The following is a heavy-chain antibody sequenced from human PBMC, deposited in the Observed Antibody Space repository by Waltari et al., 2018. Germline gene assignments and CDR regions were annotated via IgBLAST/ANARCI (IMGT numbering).Heavy chain of an antibody. Sequence: QVQLVESGGGVVQLGRSLRLSCAASGFTFSSFGIHWVRQAPGKGLEWVAVIWSDGSNQYYADSVKGRFTISRDNAKNSLYLQMNSLRAEDTAVYYCARDGRWDDPHFDYWGQGTLVTVSS. CDR2: IWSDGSNQ. V-gene: IGHV3-33*01. J-gene: IGHJ4*02. CDR3: ARDGRWDDPHFDY. D-gene: IGHD1-26*01. CDR1: GFTFSSFG.